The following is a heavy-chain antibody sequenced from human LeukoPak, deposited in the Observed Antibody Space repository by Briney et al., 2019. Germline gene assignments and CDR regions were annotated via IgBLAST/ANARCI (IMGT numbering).Heavy chain of an antibody. V-gene: IGHV1-18*01. Sequence: ASVKVSCKASGYTFTSYGISWVRQAPGQGLEWMGWISAYNGNTNYALKLQGRVTMTTDTSTSTAYMELRSLRSDDTAVYYCARERADIVVVVAATVHDAFDIWGQGTMVTVSS. J-gene: IGHJ3*02. CDR1: GYTFTSYG. D-gene: IGHD2-15*01. CDR3: ARERADIVVVVAATVHDAFDI. CDR2: ISAYNGNT.